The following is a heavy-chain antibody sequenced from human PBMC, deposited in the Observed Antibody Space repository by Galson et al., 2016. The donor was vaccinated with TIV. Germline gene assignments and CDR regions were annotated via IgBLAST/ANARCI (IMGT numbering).Heavy chain of an antibody. V-gene: IGHV2-70*04. J-gene: IGHJ3*02. D-gene: IGHD3-16*01. CDR3: VRTWGIYEYVSVDAVFDN. CDR2: IDWDDDK. CDR1: GVSLRTNGMR. Sequence: PALVKPTQTLTLTCTVSGVSLRTNGMRVTWIPQPPGKALEWPARIDWDDDKFYSTFLRTRLTISKDTSKNQVVLTMTNVDPEDTATYYCVRTWGIYEYVSVDAVFDNWGQGTMVTVSS.